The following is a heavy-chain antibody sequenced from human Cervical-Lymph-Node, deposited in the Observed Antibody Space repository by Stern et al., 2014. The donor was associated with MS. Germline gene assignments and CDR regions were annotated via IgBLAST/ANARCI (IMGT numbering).Heavy chain of an antibody. CDR3: ATWGSGSSPPLFY. CDR1: QYNLTTHA. J-gene: IGHJ4*02. CDR2: INTKTGNP. Sequence: QVQLVQSGSELKKPGASVKVSCTASQYNLTTHAINWVRQAPGQGLEWMGWINTKTGNPAFAQGFTGRFVVSLDTSINTAYLQISSLKADDSAVYYCATWGSGSSPPLFYWGQGTLVTVSS. V-gene: IGHV7-4-1*02. D-gene: IGHD6-6*01.